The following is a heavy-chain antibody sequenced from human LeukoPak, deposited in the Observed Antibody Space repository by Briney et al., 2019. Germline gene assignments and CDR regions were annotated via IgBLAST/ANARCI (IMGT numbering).Heavy chain of an antibody. Sequence: SETLSLTCAVYGGSFSGYYWSWIRQPPGKGLEWIGEINHSGSTNYNPSLKSRVTISVDTSKNQFSLKLSSVTAADTAVYYCARESSGYDRYFDYWGQGTLVTVSS. D-gene: IGHD5-12*01. CDR3: ARESSGYDRYFDY. CDR2: INHSGST. CDR1: GGSFSGYY. J-gene: IGHJ4*02. V-gene: IGHV4-34*01.